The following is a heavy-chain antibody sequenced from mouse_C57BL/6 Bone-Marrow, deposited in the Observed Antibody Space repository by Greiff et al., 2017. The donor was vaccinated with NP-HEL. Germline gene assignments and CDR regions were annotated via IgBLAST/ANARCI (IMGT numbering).Heavy chain of an antibody. V-gene: IGHV14-2*01. D-gene: IGHD2-4*01. J-gene: IGHJ2*01. Sequence: VQLQQSGAELVKPGASVKLSCTASGFNIKDYYMHWVKQRTEQGLEWIGRLDPEDGETKYDPKFQGKATITADTSSNTAYLQHSSLTSEDTAVYYCARRERLRRGNYFDYWGQGTTLTVSS. CDR3: ARRERLRRGNYFDY. CDR1: GFNIKDYY. CDR2: LDPEDGET.